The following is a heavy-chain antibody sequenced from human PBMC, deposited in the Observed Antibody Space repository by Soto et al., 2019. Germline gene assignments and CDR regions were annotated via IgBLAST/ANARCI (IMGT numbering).Heavy chain of an antibody. CDR3: ARDGGYSVYDKNYYYCYGMDV. J-gene: IGHJ6*02. V-gene: IGHV3-30-3*01. CDR2: ISYDGSNK. D-gene: IGHD5-12*01. Sequence: GGSLRLSCAASGFTFSSYAMHWVRQAPGKGLEWVAVISYDGSNKYYADSVKGRFTISRDNSKNTLYLQMNSLRAEDTAVYYCARDGGYSVYDKNYYYCYGMDVWGQGTRVTVSS. CDR1: GFTFSSYA.